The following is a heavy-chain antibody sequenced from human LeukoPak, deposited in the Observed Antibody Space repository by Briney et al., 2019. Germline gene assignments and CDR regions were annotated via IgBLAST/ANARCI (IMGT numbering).Heavy chain of an antibody. J-gene: IGHJ5*02. CDR3: ARDDDTGYCSGGSCSYNWFDP. CDR2: ISGSGGST. Sequence: LPGGSLRLSCAASGFTFSSYAMSWVRQAPGKGLEWVSAISGSGGSTYYADSVKGRFTISRDNAKNSLYLQMNSLRAEDTAVYYCARDDDTGYCSGGSCSYNWFDPWGQGTLVTVSS. V-gene: IGHV3-23*01. D-gene: IGHD2-15*01. CDR1: GFTFSSYA.